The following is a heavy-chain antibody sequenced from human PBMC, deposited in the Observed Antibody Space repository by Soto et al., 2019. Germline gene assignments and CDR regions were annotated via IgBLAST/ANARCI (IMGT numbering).Heavy chain of an antibody. Sequence: SETLSLTCTVSGGSISSYYWSWIRQPPGKGLEWIGYIYYSGSTNYNPSLKSRVTISVDTSKNQFSLKLSSVTAADTAVYYCARQSLYYDILTGSSMYYFDYWGQGTLVTVSS. CDR1: GGSISSYY. CDR3: ARQSLYYDILTGSSMYYFDY. J-gene: IGHJ4*02. V-gene: IGHV4-59*08. D-gene: IGHD3-9*01. CDR2: IYYSGST.